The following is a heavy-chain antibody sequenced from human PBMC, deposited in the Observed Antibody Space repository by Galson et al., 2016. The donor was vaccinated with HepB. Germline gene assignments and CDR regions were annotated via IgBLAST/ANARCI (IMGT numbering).Heavy chain of an antibody. V-gene: IGHV5-51*01. CDR1: GYRFTTYW. CDR2: IYPGDSET. D-gene: IGHD2-15*01. J-gene: IGHJ6*02. Sequence: QSGAEVKKPGDSLNISCKGSGYRFTTYWIAWVRQMPGKGLEWMGIIYPGDSETKYSPSFQGQVTISVDKSISTAYLQWNSLKASDTAMYYCARHNRGIVHYYYNAMDVWGQGTTVTVSS. CDR3: ARHNRGIVHYYYNAMDV.